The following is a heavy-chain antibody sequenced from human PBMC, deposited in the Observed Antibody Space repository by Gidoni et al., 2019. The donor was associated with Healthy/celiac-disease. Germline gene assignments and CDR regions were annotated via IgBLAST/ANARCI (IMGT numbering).Heavy chain of an antibody. CDR2: ISYDGSNK. CDR1: GFTFSRYA. Sequence: QVQLVESGGGVVQPGRSLRLSCAASGFTFSRYAMHWVRQAPGKGLEWVAVISYDGSNKYYADSVKGRFTISRDNSKNTLYLQMNSLRAEDTAVYYCARDDDYGDPPGAFDIWGQGTMVTVSS. CDR3: ARDDDYGDPPGAFDI. D-gene: IGHD4-17*01. V-gene: IGHV3-30-3*01. J-gene: IGHJ3*02.